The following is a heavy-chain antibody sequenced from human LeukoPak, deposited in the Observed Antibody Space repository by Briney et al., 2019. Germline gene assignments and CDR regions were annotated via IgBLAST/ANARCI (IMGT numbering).Heavy chain of an antibody. J-gene: IGHJ4*02. D-gene: IGHD6-6*01. Sequence: SGGSLRLSCATSGFIFSHHGMNWVRQAPGKGLEWVSGIRADAVTTYYADSVKGRFIISRDNSKNTVYLQMNSLRAEDTAVYYCARGFSSSSALDYWGQGTLVPVSS. V-gene: IGHV3-23*01. CDR3: ARGFSSSSALDY. CDR1: GFIFSHHG. CDR2: IRADAVTT.